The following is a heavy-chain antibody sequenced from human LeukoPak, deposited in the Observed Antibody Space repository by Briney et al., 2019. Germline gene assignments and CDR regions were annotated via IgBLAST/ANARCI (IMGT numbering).Heavy chain of an antibody. Sequence: ASVKVSCKASGYTFTMYYIHWVRQAPGQGFEWMGMINPGDGATTYAQRFRGRVTVTRDMSTTTVYMDLRSLRSEDTAVYYCARSPGGNARTWLDYWGQGTLVTVSS. V-gene: IGHV1-46*01. J-gene: IGHJ4*02. CDR1: GYTFTMYY. D-gene: IGHD4-23*01. CDR2: INPGDGAT. CDR3: ARSPGGNARTWLDY.